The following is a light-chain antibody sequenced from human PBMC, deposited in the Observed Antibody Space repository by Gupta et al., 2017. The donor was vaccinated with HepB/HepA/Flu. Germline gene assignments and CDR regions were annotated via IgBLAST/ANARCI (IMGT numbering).Light chain of an antibody. CDR2: RNN. CDR1: SSNIGSNY. CDR3: AAWDDSLSGPV. J-gene: IGLJ2*01. Sequence: QSLPTHPPSASGPPVHSVTTSCSCSSSNIGSNYGYWYQQLPGTAPKLLTYRNNRRPSGVPDRFAGSKSGTSASLAISVLRSEDAADYYCAAWDDSLSGPVFGGGTKLTVL. V-gene: IGLV1-47*01.